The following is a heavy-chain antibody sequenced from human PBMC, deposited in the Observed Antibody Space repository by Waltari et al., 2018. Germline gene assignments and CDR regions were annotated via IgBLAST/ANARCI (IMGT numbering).Heavy chain of an antibody. CDR3: ARGFLELRGEDAFDI. D-gene: IGHD3-3*01. J-gene: IGHJ3*02. CDR2: IIPIFGTA. CDR1: GAVFSRCC. V-gene: IGHV1-69*05. Sequence: QVQPVQSGPELERPGSSVKVACKACGAVFSRCCLSWARQSPGQGLEWMGGIIPIFGTANYAQKFQGRVTITTDESTSTAYMELSSLRSEDTAVYYCARGFLELRGEDAFDIWGQGTMVTVSS.